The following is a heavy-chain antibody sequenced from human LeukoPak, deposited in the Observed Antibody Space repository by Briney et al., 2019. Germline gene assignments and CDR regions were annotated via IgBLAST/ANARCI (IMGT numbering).Heavy chain of an antibody. V-gene: IGHV4-34*01. Sequence: SETLSLTCAVYGRSFSGYYWSWIRQPPGKGLEWIGEINHSGSTNYNPSLKSRVTISLDTSKNQFSLKLSSVTAADTAVYYCATENGFNDYWGQGTLVTVSS. CDR2: INHSGST. CDR1: GRSFSGYY. CDR3: ATENGFNDY. J-gene: IGHJ4*02. D-gene: IGHD2-8*01.